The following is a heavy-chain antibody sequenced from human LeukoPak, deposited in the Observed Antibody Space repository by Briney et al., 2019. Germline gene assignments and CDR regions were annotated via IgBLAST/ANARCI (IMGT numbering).Heavy chain of an antibody. CDR2: INHSGGT. D-gene: IGHD5-18*01. CDR1: GGSFSGYY. J-gene: IGHJ4*02. V-gene: IGHV4-34*01. CDR3: AGMDTAIPYFDY. Sequence: PSETLSLTCAVYGGSFSGYYWSWIRQPPGKGLEWIGEINHSGGTNYNPSLKSRVTISVDTSKNQFSLKLSSVTAADTAVYYCAGMDTAIPYFDYWGQGTLVTVSS.